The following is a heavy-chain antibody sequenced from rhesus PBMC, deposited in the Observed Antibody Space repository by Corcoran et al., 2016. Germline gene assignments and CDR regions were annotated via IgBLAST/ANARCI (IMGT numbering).Heavy chain of an antibody. CDR2: IYGTGEST. CDR1: GSSISNNY. Sequence: QVQLQESGPGLVKPSETLSLTCAVSGSSISNNYWSWIRQSPGKGLEWIGYIYGTGESTYSNPSLKSRVTISKDTSKNQFSLKLSSVTAADTAVYYCARPFDYWGQGVLVTVSS. J-gene: IGHJ4*01. CDR3: ARPFDY. V-gene: IGHV4-160*01.